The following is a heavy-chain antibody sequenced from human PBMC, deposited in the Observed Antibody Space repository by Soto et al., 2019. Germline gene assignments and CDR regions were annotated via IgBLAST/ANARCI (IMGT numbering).Heavy chain of an antibody. Sequence: SETLSLTCAVYGGSFSGYYWSWIRQPPGKGLEWIGEINHSGSTNYNPSLKSRVTISVDTSKNQFSLKLSSVTAADTAVYYCARARTYVLRYFDWPPGWFDPWGQGTLVTVPQ. CDR2: INHSGST. CDR3: ARARTYVLRYFDWPPGWFDP. J-gene: IGHJ5*02. CDR1: GGSFSGYY. D-gene: IGHD3-9*01. V-gene: IGHV4-34*01.